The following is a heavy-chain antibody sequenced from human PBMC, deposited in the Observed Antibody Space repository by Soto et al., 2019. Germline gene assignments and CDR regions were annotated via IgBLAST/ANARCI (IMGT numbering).Heavy chain of an antibody. J-gene: IGHJ6*03. CDR3: AREGKRFNCVRYDYYNFYMDV. D-gene: IGHD1-20*01. CDR2: ISSSGNTI. V-gene: IGHV3-11*01. Sequence: QVQLVESGGGLVNPGGSLRLSCAASRFTFSDYYMSWIRQAPGKGLEWVSYISSSGNTIYYADCVKGRFTVSRDTAKDSLNLQMSSLRAEDTAVYYCAREGKRFNCVRYDYYNFYMDVWGEGTTVTGSS. CDR1: RFTFSDYY.